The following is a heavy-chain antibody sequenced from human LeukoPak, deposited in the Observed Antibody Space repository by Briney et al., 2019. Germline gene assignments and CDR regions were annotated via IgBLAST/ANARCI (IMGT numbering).Heavy chain of an antibody. CDR3: VKGWVYSSDWLDY. CDR1: GFTFSSNA. CDR2: ISSNGGST. D-gene: IGHD6-19*01. V-gene: IGHV3-64D*06. J-gene: IGHJ4*02. Sequence: GGSLRLSCSASGFTFSSNAMHWVRQAPGKGLEYVSGISSNGGSTYYADSRSIISRDNSKNTLYLQMSSLRTEDTAVYYCVKGWVYSSDWLDYWGQGTLVTVSS.